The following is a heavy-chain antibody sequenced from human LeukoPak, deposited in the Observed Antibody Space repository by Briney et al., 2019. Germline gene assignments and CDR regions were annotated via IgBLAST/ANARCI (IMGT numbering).Heavy chain of an antibody. Sequence: GGSLRLSCAVSGFTFSSYAMSWVRQAPGKGLEGVSGISVSGGSTYYADSGKGRLTVSRDHYKNTLYLQMNSLRAEDTAVYYCAKVADSYGYFYYFDSWGQGTLVTVSS. D-gene: IGHD5-18*01. CDR2: ISVSGGST. V-gene: IGHV3-23*01. J-gene: IGHJ4*02. CDR1: GFTFSSYA. CDR3: AKVADSYGYFYYFDS.